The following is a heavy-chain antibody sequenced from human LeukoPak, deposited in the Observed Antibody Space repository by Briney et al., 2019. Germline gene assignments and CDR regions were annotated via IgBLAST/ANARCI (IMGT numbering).Heavy chain of an antibody. CDR3: ARGNWDSSGWYYDY. J-gene: IGHJ4*02. CDR1: GGTFSSYA. CDR2: IISIFGTA. D-gene: IGHD6-19*01. V-gene: IGHV1-69*05. Sequence: SVKVSCKASGGTFSSYAISWVRQAPGQGLECMGRIISIFGTANYAQKFQGRVTITTDESTNTAYMELSSLRSEDTAVYYCARGNWDSSGWYYDYWGQGTLVTVSS.